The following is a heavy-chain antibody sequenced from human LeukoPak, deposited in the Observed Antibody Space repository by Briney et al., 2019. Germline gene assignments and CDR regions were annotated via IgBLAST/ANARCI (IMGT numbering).Heavy chain of an antibody. V-gene: IGHV4-39*07. J-gene: IGHJ6*03. CDR1: GGSISSSSYY. CDR3: ARVLRYCSGGNCYSGGLGYMDV. CDR2: IYYSDNI. D-gene: IGHD2-15*01. Sequence: SETLSLTCTVSGGSISSSSYYWGWIRQPPGTGLEWIGSIYYSDNIYYNPSLKSRVTISVDTSKNQFSLKLSSVTAADTAVYYCARVLRYCSGGNCYSGGLGYMDVWGKGPRSPSP.